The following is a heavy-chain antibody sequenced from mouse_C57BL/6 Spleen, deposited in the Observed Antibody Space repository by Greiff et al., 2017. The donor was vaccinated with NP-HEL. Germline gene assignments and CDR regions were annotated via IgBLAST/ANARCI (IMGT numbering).Heavy chain of an antibody. J-gene: IGHJ1*03. D-gene: IGHD2-5*01. CDR2: IYPGDGDP. CDR1: GYAFRSYC. CDR3: AREDSNYEYFDV. Sequence: QVQLQQSGAELVKPGASVKISCKASGYAFRSYCMNWVKQRPGQGLAWIGQIYPGDGDPNSNGKFKGKATLTADKSSSTAYMQLSSLTSEDSAVYFCAREDSNYEYFDVWGTGTTVTVSS. V-gene: IGHV1-80*01.